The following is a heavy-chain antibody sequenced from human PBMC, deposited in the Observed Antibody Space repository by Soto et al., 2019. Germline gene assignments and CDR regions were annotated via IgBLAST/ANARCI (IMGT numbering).Heavy chain of an antibody. V-gene: IGHV4-59*08. Sequence: SETLSLTCTVSGGSISSYYWSWIRQPPGKGLEWIGYIYYSGSTNYNPSLKSRVTISVDTSKNQFSLKLSSVTAADTAVYYCATELIRQQSQTCDYWGQGTLVTVSS. D-gene: IGHD1-1*01. CDR3: ATELIRQQSQTCDY. CDR2: IYYSGST. CDR1: GGSISSYY. J-gene: IGHJ4*02.